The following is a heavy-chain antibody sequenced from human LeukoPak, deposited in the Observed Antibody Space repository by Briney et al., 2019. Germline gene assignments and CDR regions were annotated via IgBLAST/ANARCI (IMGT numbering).Heavy chain of an antibody. J-gene: IGHJ4*02. V-gene: IGHV4-59*12. CDR1: GGSISSYY. CDR3: ARDSSRTFDY. Sequence: SETLSLTRTVSGGSISSYYWSWIRQPPGKGLEWIGYIYYSGSTNYNPSLKSRVTISVDTSKNQFSLNLNSVTAADTAVYYCARDSSRTFDYWGQGTLVTVSS. D-gene: IGHD6-13*01. CDR2: IYYSGST.